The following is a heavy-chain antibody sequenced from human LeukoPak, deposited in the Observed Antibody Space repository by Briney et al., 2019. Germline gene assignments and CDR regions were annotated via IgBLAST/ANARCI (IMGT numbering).Heavy chain of an antibody. CDR3: ARDLSYCSGGNCYSSGY. V-gene: IGHV4-38-2*02. J-gene: IGHJ4*02. CDR2: IDHSGST. D-gene: IGHD2-15*01. Sequence: SETLSLTCTVSGYSISSGYYWGWIRQPPGKGLEWIGSIDHSGSTYYIPSLKSRVTISVDTSKNQFSLKLSSVTAADTAVYYCARDLSYCSGGNCYSSGYWGQGTLVTVS. CDR1: GYSISSGYY.